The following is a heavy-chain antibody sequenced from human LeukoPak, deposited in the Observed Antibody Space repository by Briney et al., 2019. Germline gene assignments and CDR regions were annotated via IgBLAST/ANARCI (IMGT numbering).Heavy chain of an antibody. CDR1: GYTFTSYD. J-gene: IGHJ6*03. V-gene: IGHV1-8*03. CDR3: ARGPVRRSGSYWFYYYYYMDV. Sequence: GASVKVSCKASGYTFTSYDINWVRQATGQGLEWMGWMNPNSGNTGYAQKFQGRVTFTRNTSISTAYMELSSLRSEDTAVYYCARGPVRRSGSYWFYYYYYMDVWGKGTTVTVSS. CDR2: MNPNSGNT. D-gene: IGHD3-10*01.